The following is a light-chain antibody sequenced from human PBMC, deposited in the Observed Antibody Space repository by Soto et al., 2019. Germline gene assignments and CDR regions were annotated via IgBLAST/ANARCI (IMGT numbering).Light chain of an antibody. J-gene: IGLJ2*01. CDR1: NIGSKS. V-gene: IGLV3-21*04. Sequence: SYELTQTPSVSVAPGKTATITCGGNNIGSKSVQWYQQKPGQAPVLVIYYDSDRPSGIPERFSGSNSGNTATLTISRVEAGDEADYYCQVWDTSSDHVVFGGGTQLTVL. CDR3: QVWDTSSDHVV. CDR2: YDS.